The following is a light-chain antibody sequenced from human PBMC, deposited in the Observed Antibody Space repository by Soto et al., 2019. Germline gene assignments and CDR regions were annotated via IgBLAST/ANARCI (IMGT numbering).Light chain of an antibody. CDR1: VSEVAGYTY. CDR2: DVS. Sequence: QSVLTQPASVSGSPGQSITISCTGAVSEVAGYTYVSWYQQHPGKGPKVIIYDVSNRPSGVSNRFSGSKSGTTASRTISGLQAEDEADYYCSSFTSILGLFGGGTKLSVL. V-gene: IGLV2-14*03. J-gene: IGLJ2*01. CDR3: SSFTSILGL.